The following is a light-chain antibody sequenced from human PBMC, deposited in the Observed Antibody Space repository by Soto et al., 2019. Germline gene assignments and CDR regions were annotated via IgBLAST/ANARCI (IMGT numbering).Light chain of an antibody. J-gene: IGKJ4*01. Sequence: EIVLTQSPATLSLSPGERATLSCRASQSVSSYLAWYQQKPGQAPRLLIYDASNRATGIPARFSGSGSGKDFTLTISSLEPDDFAVYYCQQRSDWPSTFCGGTKVQIK. CDR1: QSVSSY. V-gene: IGKV3-11*01. CDR2: DAS. CDR3: QQRSDWPST.